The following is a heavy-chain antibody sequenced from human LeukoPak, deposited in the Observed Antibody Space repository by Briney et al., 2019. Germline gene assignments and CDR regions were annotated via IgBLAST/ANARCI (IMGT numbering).Heavy chain of an antibody. CDR3: ASGGTAVVMALTYYFDT. D-gene: IGHD3-22*01. V-gene: IGHV4-38-2*01. CDR2: IYNTGST. CDR1: GYSISSGYY. J-gene: IGHJ4*02. Sequence: SETLSLTCAVSGYSISSGYYWGWIQQPPGKGLEWIGSIYNTGSTYYNPSVQSRVTISLDSPKNQFSLKLTSVTAADTAVYYCASGGTAVVMALTYYFDTWGQGTPVTVSS.